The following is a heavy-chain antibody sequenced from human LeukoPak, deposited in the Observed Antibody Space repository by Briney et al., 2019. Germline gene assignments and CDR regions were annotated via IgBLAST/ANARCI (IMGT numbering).Heavy chain of an antibody. J-gene: IGHJ4*02. D-gene: IGHD6-19*01. CDR2: IGTDGSST. CDR1: GFSFSSYW. CDR3: ARPSSGWYGS. V-gene: IGHV3-74*01. Sequence: GGSLRLSRAVSGFSFSSYWMHWVRQAPGKGLVWVSRIGTDGSSTTYADSVRGRFTISRDNPKNTLYLQMDSLRAEDTAVYYCARPSSGWYGSWGQGTLVTVSS.